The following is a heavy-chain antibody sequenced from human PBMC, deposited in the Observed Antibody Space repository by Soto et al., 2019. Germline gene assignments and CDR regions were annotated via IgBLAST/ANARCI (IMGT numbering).Heavy chain of an antibody. V-gene: IGHV3-30-3*01. J-gene: IGHJ6*02. Sequence: PGGSLRLSCAASGFTFSSYAMHWVRQAPGKGLEWVAVISYDGSNKYYADSVKGRFTISRDNSKNTLYLQMNSLRAEDTAVYYCARELPITIFGVVTHYYYYGMDVWGQGTTVTVSS. CDR3: ARELPITIFGVVTHYYYYGMDV. CDR2: ISYDGSNK. CDR1: GFTFSSYA. D-gene: IGHD3-3*01.